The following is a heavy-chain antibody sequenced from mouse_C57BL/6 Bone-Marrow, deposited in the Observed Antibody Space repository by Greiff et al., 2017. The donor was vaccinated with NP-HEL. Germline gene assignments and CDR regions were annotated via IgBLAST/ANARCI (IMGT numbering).Heavy chain of an antibody. CDR1: GYTFTDYY. CDR3: ARGANYSNAMDY. V-gene: IGHV1-26*01. Sequence: VQLQQSGPELVKPGASVKISCKASGYTFTDYYMNWVKQSHGKSLEWIGDINPNNGGTSYNQKFKGKATLTVDKSSSTAYMELRSLTSEDSAVYYCARGANYSNAMDYWGQGTSVTVSS. D-gene: IGHD2-1*01. J-gene: IGHJ4*01. CDR2: INPNNGGT.